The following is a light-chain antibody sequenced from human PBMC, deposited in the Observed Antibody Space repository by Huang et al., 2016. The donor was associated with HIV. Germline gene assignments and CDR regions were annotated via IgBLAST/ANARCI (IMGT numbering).Light chain of an antibody. Sequence: IVMTQSPDSLAVSLGETATINCKSSQGILFRSTNKNYLAWYPQRPGQPPKLLIYWASARESGVPDRFTGSGSGTDFTRTISSLQAEDVAVYYCQQYYITPITFGQGTRLEIK. CDR1: QGILFRSTNKNY. J-gene: IGKJ5*01. CDR2: WAS. V-gene: IGKV4-1*01. CDR3: QQYYITPIT.